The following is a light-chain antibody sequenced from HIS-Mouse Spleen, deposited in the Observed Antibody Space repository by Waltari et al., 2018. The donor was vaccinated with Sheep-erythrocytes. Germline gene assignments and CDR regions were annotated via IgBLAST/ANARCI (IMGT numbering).Light chain of an antibody. V-gene: IGLV2-11*01. CDR1: SSDVGGYNY. J-gene: IGLJ1*01. Sequence: QSALTQPRSVSGSPGQSVTISCTGTSSDVGGYNYVSWYQQHPGKAPKLMIYDVSKRPSGVPDRFSGSKSGHTASLTISGLQAADEADYYCCSYAGSYTYVFGTGTKVTVL. CDR3: CSYAGSYTYV. CDR2: DVS.